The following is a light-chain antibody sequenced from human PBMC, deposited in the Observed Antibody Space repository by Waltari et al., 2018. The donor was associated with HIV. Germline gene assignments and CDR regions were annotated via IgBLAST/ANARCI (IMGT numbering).Light chain of an antibody. V-gene: IGLV2-8*01. CDR3: NSYAGSNNWV. J-gene: IGLJ3*02. CDR1: SSAVGGSKY. CDR2: EVN. Sequence: QSALTQPPSASGSPGQSVTISCTGTSSAVGGSKYVSWYQQHPGKAPKLMIYEVNKRPSVVPDRFSGSKSANTASLTVSGLQADDEADYYCNSYAGSNNWVFGGGTKLTVL.